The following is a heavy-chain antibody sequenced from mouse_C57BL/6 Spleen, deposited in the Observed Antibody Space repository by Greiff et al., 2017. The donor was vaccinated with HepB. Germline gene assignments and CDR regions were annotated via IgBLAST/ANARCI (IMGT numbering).Heavy chain of an antibody. V-gene: IGHV3-5*01. CDR2: IYYSGTI. CDR3: AREDYDYDWYFDV. Sequence: EVQLQESGPGLVKPSQTVFLTCTVTGISITTGNYRWSWIRQFPGNKLEWIGYIYYSGTITYNPSLTSRTTITRDTPKNQFFLEMNSLTAEDTATYYCAREDYDYDWYFDVWGTGTTVTVSS. CDR1: GISITTGNYR. J-gene: IGHJ1*03. D-gene: IGHD2-4*01.